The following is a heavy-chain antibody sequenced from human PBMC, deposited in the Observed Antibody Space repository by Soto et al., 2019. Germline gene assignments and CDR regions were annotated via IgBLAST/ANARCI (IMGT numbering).Heavy chain of an antibody. CDR2: IYPGDSKT. CDR3: ARDLAYGGNSESSDV. V-gene: IGHV5-51*03. Sequence: QLVPSGAAVKEPGESLKIACKGSGFSFTTYCIACVRQMPGKGLEWMGIIYPGDSKTTYSPSFQGQVTISADKSISSAYLRWSSLKASDTAMYYCARDLAYGGNSESSDVWGQRTMVTVSS. J-gene: IGHJ3*01. D-gene: IGHD4-17*01. CDR1: GFSFTTYC.